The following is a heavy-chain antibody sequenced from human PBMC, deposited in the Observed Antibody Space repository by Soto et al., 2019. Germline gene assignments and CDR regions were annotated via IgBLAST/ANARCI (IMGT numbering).Heavy chain of an antibody. CDR2: ISEDGSSQ. D-gene: IGHD3-9*01. CDR3: ARGRTAKYYDI. Sequence: QVQLLQSGGGAVQPGTSLTLSCAATGFTFANYPMHWVRQGPDKGLEWLALISEDGSSQYFADSVKGRFTVTRDNSKNTLYLPLKGLRREDAAIYHCARGRTAKYYDIWGQGSLVSV. V-gene: IGHV3-30-3*01. J-gene: IGHJ4*02. CDR1: GFTFANYP.